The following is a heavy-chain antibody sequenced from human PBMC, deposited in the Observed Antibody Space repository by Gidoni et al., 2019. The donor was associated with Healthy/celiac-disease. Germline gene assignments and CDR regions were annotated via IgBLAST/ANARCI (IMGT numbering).Heavy chain of an antibody. V-gene: IGHV3-64D*08. CDR1: GFPFLSYA. J-gene: IGHJ4*02. Sequence: EVQLVESGGGLVQPGGSLRLSCSASGFPFLSYAMHWVRQAPGKGLEYVSAISSNGGSTYYADSVKGRFTISRDNSKNTLYLQMSSLRAEDTAVYYCVKDLGYCSSTSCSDYWGQGTLVTVSS. D-gene: IGHD2-2*03. CDR2: ISSNGGST. CDR3: VKDLGYCSSTSCSDY.